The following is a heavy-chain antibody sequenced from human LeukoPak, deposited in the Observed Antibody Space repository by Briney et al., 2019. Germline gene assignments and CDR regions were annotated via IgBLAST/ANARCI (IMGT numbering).Heavy chain of an antibody. Sequence: SETLSLTCTVSGASISGGGYYWGWIRQPPGKGLEWIGSIYSSGSTYYNASLQSRVTISIETSKNQISLRLNSVTAADTAMYYCAKSGGYGLIDYWGQGTVVTVSS. CDR3: AKSGGYGLIDY. V-gene: IGHV4-39*01. CDR2: IYSSGST. J-gene: IGHJ4*02. D-gene: IGHD1-26*01. CDR1: GASISGGGYY.